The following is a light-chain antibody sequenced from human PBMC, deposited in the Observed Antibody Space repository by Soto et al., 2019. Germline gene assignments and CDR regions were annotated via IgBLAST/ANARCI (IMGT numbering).Light chain of an antibody. CDR1: TSNIRNNY. V-gene: IGLV1-51*02. Sequence: QSMLTQPPSVSASPGQTVTISCSGSTSNIRNNYVSWYQHLPGTAPRLLIFENDKRRSGIPDRFSGSKSGTSATLAITGLQTGDEADYYCATWDIRLNINWVFGGGTKLTVL. CDR3: ATWDIRLNINWV. J-gene: IGLJ3*02. CDR2: END.